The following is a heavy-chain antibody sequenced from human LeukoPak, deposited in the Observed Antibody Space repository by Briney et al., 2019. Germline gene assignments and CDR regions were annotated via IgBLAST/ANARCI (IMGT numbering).Heavy chain of an antibody. J-gene: IGHJ6*03. CDR3: ARGLMIVVDYYYYYYMDV. CDR2: IYTSGST. D-gene: IGHD3-22*01. V-gene: IGHV4-4*07. CDR1: GGSISSYY. Sequence: SETLSLTCTVSGGSISSYYWSWIRQPAGKGLDWIGRIYTSGSTDYNPSLKSRVTISVDKSKNRFSLKLSSVTAADTAVYYCARGLMIVVDYYYYYYMDVWGKGTTVTVSS.